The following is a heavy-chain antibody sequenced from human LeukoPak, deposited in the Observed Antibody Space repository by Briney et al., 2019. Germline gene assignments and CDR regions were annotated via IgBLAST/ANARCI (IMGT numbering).Heavy chain of an antibody. V-gene: IGHV4-39*07. J-gene: IGHJ4*02. CDR1: GGSISSSSYY. CDR2: IYYSGST. D-gene: IGHD3-3*01. Sequence: SSETLSLTCTVSGGSISSSSYYWGWIRQPPGKGLEWIGSIYYSGSTYYNPSLKSRVTISVDTSKNQFSLKLSSVTAADTAVYYCARGSIFGIDYWGQGTLVTVSS. CDR3: ARGSIFGIDY.